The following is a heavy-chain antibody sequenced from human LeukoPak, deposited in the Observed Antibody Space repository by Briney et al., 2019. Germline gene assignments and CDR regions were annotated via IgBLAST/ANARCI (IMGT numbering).Heavy chain of an antibody. CDR2: INWNSYTK. V-gene: IGHV3-9*01. D-gene: IGHD4-23*01. CDR3: AKDTGGNGSYFYAMDV. CDR1: GFAFQNYA. Sequence: TGGSLTLSCVGSGFAFQNYAMHWVRGPPGRAREWGQPINWNSYTKAYADSVKGRFTISRDRARNSLYLQMDSLRPEDTALYYCAKDTGGNGSYFYAMDVWGQGTSVTVSS. J-gene: IGHJ6*02.